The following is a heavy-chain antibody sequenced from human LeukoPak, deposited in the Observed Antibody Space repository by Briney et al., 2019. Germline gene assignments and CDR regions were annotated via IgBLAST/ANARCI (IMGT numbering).Heavy chain of an antibody. CDR2: ISSSSSSI. CDR1: TFTFSSYN. Sequence: PGGSLRLSCAASTFTFSSYNMNWVRQAPGQGLEWVSYISSSSSSIYYADSVKGRFTISRDNAKNSLYLQMNSLRAEDTAVYYCVRDHHRRLYDSQARDTFDIWGRGTMVTVSS. D-gene: IGHD5/OR15-5a*01. CDR3: VRDHHRRLYDSQARDTFDI. J-gene: IGHJ3*02. V-gene: IGHV3-48*01.